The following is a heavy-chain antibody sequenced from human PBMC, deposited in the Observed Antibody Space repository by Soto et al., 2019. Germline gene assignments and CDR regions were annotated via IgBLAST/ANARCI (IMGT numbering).Heavy chain of an antibody. J-gene: IGHJ2*01. V-gene: IGHV1-3*01. CDR1: GYTFTNYG. D-gene: IGHD6-19*01. Sequence: ASVKVSCKASGYTFTNYGIHWVRQAPGQRLEWMGWINAGNGNTKYSQNFQGRVTITRDTSATTAYMELSSLRSEDTAVFYCARSGYRSGWYHWYFDLWGRGTLV. CDR3: ARSGYRSGWYHWYFDL. CDR2: INAGNGNT.